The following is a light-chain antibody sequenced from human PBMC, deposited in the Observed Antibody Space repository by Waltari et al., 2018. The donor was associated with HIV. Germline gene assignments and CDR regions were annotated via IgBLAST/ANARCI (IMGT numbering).Light chain of an antibody. V-gene: IGLV2-14*03. J-gene: IGLJ3*02. CDR2: DVS. CDR1: SSDVGGYNY. CDR3: SSYRSSSTWV. Sequence: QSALTQPASVSGSPGQSITISCTGTSSDVGGYNYVSWYQQHPGKAPQLMNYDVSNRPSGVSNRFSGSKSGNTASLTISGLQAEDEADYYCSSYRSSSTWVFGGGTKLTVL.